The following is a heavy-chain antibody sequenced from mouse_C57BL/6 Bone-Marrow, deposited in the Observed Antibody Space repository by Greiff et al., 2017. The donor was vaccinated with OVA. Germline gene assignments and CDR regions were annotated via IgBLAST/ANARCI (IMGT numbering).Heavy chain of an antibody. Sequence: EVKLVESGGDLVKPGGSLKLSCAASGFTFSSYGMSWVRQTPDKRLEWVATISSGGSYTYYPDSVKGRFTISRDNAKNTLYLQMSSLKSEDTAMYYCARLVRAWFAYWGRGTLVTVSA. V-gene: IGHV5-6*01. CDR3: ARLVRAWFAY. CDR2: ISSGGSYT. CDR1: GFTFSSYG. J-gene: IGHJ3*01.